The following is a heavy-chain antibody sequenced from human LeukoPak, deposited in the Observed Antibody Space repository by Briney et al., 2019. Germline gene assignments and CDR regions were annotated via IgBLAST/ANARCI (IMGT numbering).Heavy chain of an antibody. J-gene: IGHJ4*02. V-gene: IGHV4-59*06. CDR3: ARTAGWSYGFDY. CDR2: IYNSGTT. CDR1: GGSISSYY. D-gene: IGHD5-18*01. Sequence: PSETLSLTCTVSGGSISSYYWTWIRQHPGKGLEWIGYIYNSGTTYYNPSLESRVTISGDTSKNQFSLKLSSVTAADTAMYYCARTAGWSYGFDYWGQGTLVTVSS.